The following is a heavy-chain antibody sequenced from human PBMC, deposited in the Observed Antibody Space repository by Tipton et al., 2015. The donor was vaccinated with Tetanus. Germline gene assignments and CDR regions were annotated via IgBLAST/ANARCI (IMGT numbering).Heavy chain of an antibody. J-gene: IGHJ4*02. CDR3: ARTQGSALIDY. Sequence: TLSLTCTVSGGSISNYYWSWIRQPPGKRLEWIGYIYYTGRTDYNPSLKSRVTTSLDTSKNQFSLKLSSVTAADTAVYYCARTQGSALIDYWGQGTLVTDSS. D-gene: IGHD2-8*01. CDR2: IYYTGRT. V-gene: IGHV4-59*01. CDR1: GGSISNYY.